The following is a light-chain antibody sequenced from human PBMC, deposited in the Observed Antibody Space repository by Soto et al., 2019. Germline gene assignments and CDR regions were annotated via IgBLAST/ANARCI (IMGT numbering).Light chain of an antibody. CDR3: ATWHDSFYV. CDR1: TSDIGTNA. CDR2: TNN. V-gene: IGLV1-44*01. Sequence: QSVLTQPPSASGTPGQRVTVSCSGSTSDIGTNAVNWFHHLPGTAPRLLIYTNNQRPSGVPDRFSGSKSGTSASLAISGLQSEDEANYYCATWHDSFYVFGTGTKVTVL. J-gene: IGLJ1*01.